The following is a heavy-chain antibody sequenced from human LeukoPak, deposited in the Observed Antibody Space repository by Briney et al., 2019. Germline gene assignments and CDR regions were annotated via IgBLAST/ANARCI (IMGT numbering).Heavy chain of an antibody. Sequence: ASVKVSCKASGYTFTGYYMHWVRQAPGQGLEWMGWINPNSGGTNYAQKFQGRVTMTRDTSISTAYMELSRLRSDDTAVYYCAIRGYSYGPSAFDLWGQGTMVTVSS. CDR1: GYTFTGYY. CDR3: AIRGYSYGPSAFDL. CDR2: INPNSGGT. D-gene: IGHD5-18*01. V-gene: IGHV1-2*02. J-gene: IGHJ3*01.